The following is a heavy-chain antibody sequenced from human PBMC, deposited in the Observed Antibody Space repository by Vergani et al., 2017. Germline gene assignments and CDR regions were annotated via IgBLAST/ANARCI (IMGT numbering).Heavy chain of an antibody. Sequence: EVQLLESGGGLVQPGGSLRLSCAASGFTFSSYAMSWVRQAPGKGLEWVSAIYSGGSTYYADSVKGRFTISRDNSKNTLYLQMNSLRAEDTAVYYCAKGYGDYADAFDIWGQGTMVTVSS. CDR1: GFTFSSYA. CDR3: AKGYGDYADAFDI. V-gene: IGHV3-23*05. J-gene: IGHJ3*02. CDR2: IYSGGST. D-gene: IGHD4-17*01.